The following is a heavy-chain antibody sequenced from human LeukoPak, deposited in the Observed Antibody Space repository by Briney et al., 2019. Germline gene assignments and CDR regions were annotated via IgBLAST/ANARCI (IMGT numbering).Heavy chain of an antibody. J-gene: IGHJ6*02. CDR3: ARVPYCSGGSCNYYYYYAMDV. Sequence: PSETLSLTCTVSGGSIISSSYYWGWIRQPPGKGLEWIGEINDSGNTNYNPSLKSRVTISVDTSKNQFSLKVSSVTAADTAVYSCARVPYCSGGSCNYYYYYAMDVWGQGTTVTVSS. CDR2: INDSGNT. D-gene: IGHD2-15*01. CDR1: GGSIISSSYY. V-gene: IGHV4-39*07.